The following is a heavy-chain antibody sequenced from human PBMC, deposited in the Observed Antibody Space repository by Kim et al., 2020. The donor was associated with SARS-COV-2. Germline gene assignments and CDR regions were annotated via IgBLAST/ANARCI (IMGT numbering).Heavy chain of an antibody. CDR1: GFTVSSNY. CDR3: ARDGVSYYGSGVGDYYYYYGMDV. D-gene: IGHD3-10*01. CDR2: IYSGGST. V-gene: IGHV3-66*01. Sequence: GGSLRLSCAASGFTVSSNYMSWVRQAPGKGLEWVSVIYSGGSTYYADSVKGRFTISRDNSKNTLYLQMNSLRAEDTAVYYCARDGVSYYGSGVGDYYYYYGMDVWGQGTTVTVSS. J-gene: IGHJ6*02.